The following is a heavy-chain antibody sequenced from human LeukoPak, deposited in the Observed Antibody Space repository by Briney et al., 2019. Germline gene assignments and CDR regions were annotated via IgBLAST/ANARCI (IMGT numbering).Heavy chain of an antibody. V-gene: IGHV4-59*01. D-gene: IGHD3-22*01. Sequence: SETLSLTCTVSGGSISSYYWSWIRQSPGKGLEWIGYIQYSESINYNPSLKSRVTISVDTSKNQFSLKLSSVTAADTAVYYCARGHYDSSGYFYNAFDIWGQGTMVTVSS. CDR2: IQYSESI. CDR1: GGSISSYY. CDR3: ARGHYDSSGYFYNAFDI. J-gene: IGHJ3*02.